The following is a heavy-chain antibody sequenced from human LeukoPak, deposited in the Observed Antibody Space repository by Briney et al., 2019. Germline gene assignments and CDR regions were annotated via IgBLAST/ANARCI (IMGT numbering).Heavy chain of an antibody. V-gene: IGHV1-69*04. CDR2: IIPILGIA. CDR1: GGTFSSYA. D-gene: IGHD6-19*01. CDR3: ARAGNSSGWGPKGYFDY. Sequence: ASVKVSCKASGGTFSSYAISWVRQAPGQGLEWMGRIIPILGIANYAQKFQGRVTITADKSTSTAYMELSSLRSEDTAVYYCARAGNSSGWGPKGYFDYWGQGTLVTVSS. J-gene: IGHJ4*02.